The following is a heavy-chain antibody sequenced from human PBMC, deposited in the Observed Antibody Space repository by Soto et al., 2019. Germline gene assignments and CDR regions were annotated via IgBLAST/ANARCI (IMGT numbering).Heavy chain of an antibody. J-gene: IGHJ6*02. CDR2: ISSSSSYI. D-gene: IGHD3-3*01. V-gene: IGHV3-21*01. Sequence: GGALRLSCAASGFTFSSYSMNWVRQAPGKGLEWVSSISSSSSYIYYADSVKGRFTISRDNAKSSLYLQMNSLRAEDTAVYYCARDTEKTIFGVHHSGMDVWGQGTTVTVSS. CDR3: ARDTEKTIFGVHHSGMDV. CDR1: GFTFSSYS.